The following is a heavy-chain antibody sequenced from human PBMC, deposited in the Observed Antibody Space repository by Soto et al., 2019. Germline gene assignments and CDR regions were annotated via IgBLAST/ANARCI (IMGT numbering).Heavy chain of an antibody. J-gene: IGHJ5*02. D-gene: IGHD6-6*01. V-gene: IGHV1-18*01. CDR2: ISGYNGNT. CDR1: GYTFFSYG. Sequence: QVQLVQPGDEVKNPGASVKVSCKTSGYTFFSYGISWVRQAPGQGLEWMGWISGYNGNTNYAQKFQARVTMTADTSTRTAYMELRSLRSDDTALYYCARKSSSSSWFDPWGQGTLVTVSS. CDR3: ARKSSSSSWFDP.